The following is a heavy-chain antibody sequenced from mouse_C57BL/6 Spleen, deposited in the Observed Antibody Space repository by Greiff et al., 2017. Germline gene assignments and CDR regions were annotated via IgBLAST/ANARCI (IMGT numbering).Heavy chain of an antibody. J-gene: IGHJ3*01. CDR3: AILDYGNYDGFAY. V-gene: IGHV1-82*01. Sequence: VQLQQSGPELVKPGASVKISCKASGYAFSSSWMNWVKQRPGKGLEWIGRIYPGDGDTNYNGKFKGKATLTADKSSSTAYMQLSSLTSEDSAVYFCAILDYGNYDGFAYWGQGTLVTVSA. CDR1: GYAFSSSW. D-gene: IGHD2-1*01. CDR2: IYPGDGDT.